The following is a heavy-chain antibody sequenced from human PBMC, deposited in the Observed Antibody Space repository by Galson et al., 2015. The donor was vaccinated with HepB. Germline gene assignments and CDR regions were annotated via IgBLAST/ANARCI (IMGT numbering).Heavy chain of an antibody. J-gene: IGHJ6*02. CDR1: GFTFSSYS. D-gene: IGHD3-10*01. Sequence: SLRLSCAASGFTFSSYSMNWVRQAPGKGLEWVSSISSSSSYIYYADSVKGRFTISRDNAKNSLYLQMNSLRAEDTAVYYCARDDYYGSGSYYKDDYYYYGMDVWGQGTTVTVSS. CDR3: ARDDYYGSGSYYKDDYYYYGMDV. V-gene: IGHV3-21*01. CDR2: ISSSSSYI.